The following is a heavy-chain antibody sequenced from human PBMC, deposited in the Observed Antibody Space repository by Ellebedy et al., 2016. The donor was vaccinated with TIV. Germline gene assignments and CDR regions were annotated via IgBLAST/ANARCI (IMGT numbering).Heavy chain of an antibody. Sequence: GESLKISCVGSGFSFRSYWMSWVRQAPGKGLEWVANMRQDGGDKYYVDSVKGRFTISRDNTKSSLYLQMNNLSAEDSAVYYCATDGSYGDFRSPAHAFERWGQGTMVSVSS. CDR3: ATDGSYGDFRSPAHAFER. J-gene: IGHJ3*02. CDR1: GFSFRSYW. V-gene: IGHV3-7*01. D-gene: IGHD4-17*01. CDR2: MRQDGGDK.